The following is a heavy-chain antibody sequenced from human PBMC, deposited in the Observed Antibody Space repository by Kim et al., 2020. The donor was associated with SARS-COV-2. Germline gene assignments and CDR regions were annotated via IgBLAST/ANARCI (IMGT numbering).Heavy chain of an antibody. V-gene: IGHV4-39*01. CDR3: ATVSYYYGSGLDYGMDV. D-gene: IGHD3-10*01. Sequence: SETLSLTCTVSGGSISSSSYYWGWIRQPPGKGLEWIGSIYYSGSTYYNPSLKSRVTISVDTSKNQFSLKLSSVTAADTAVYYCATVSYYYGSGLDYGMDVWGQGTTVTVSS. CDR1: GGSISSSSYY. CDR2: IYYSGST. J-gene: IGHJ6*02.